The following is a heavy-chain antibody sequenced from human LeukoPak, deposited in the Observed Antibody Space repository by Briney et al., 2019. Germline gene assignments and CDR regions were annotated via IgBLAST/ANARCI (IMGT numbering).Heavy chain of an antibody. J-gene: IGHJ4*02. V-gene: IGHV1-3*01. CDR3: ASSPYYGSGSYPPPY. Sequence: GASVKVSCKASGYAFTSYAIHCVRQAPGQRLEWMGLINAANGNTRYSQTFQDRVTITRDTSASTAYMELSSLRSEDTAVYYCASSPYYGSGSYPPPYWGQGTLVTVSS. CDR2: INAANGNT. CDR1: GYAFTSYA. D-gene: IGHD3-10*01.